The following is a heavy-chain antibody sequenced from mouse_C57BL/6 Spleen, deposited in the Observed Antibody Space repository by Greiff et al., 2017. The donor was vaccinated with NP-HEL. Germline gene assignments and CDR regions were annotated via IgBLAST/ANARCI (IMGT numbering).Heavy chain of an antibody. CDR3: ARWNYGSSYWYFEV. CDR1: GYTFTSYW. J-gene: IGHJ1*03. D-gene: IGHD1-1*01. CDR2: INPSNGGT. Sequence: QVQLQQPGTELVKPGASVKLSCKASGYTFTSYWMHWVKQRPGQGLEWIGNINPSNGGTNYNEKFKSKATLTVDKSSSTAYMQLSSLTSEDSAVYYCARWNYGSSYWYFEVWGTGTTVTVSS. V-gene: IGHV1-53*01.